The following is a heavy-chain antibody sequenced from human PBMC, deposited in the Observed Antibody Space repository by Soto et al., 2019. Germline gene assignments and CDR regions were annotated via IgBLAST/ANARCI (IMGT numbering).Heavy chain of an antibody. CDR2: MIPMLTVT. V-gene: IGHV1-69*02. J-gene: IGHJ3*01. Sequence: QVHLEQSGAEVKKPGSSVKVSCKAAGGTFSTYTLIWVRQAPGQGLEWMGRMIPMLTVTNSAPKFQGRVTLTADKSTSTAFMELTSLTSDDTAVYYCSIGSWSAETFDVWGQGTMVTVSS. CDR3: SIGSWSAETFDV. CDR1: GGTFSTYT. D-gene: IGHD2-2*01.